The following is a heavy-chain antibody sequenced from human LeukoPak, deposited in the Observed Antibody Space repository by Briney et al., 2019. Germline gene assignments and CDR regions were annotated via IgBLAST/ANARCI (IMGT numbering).Heavy chain of an antibody. CDR1: GFTFSSYD. CDR2: ISYDGSNK. CDR3: AKDQGGIQLLSGWHYYYGMDV. D-gene: IGHD5-18*01. J-gene: IGHJ6*02. Sequence: PGGSLRLSCAASGFTFSSYDMHWVRQAPGKGLEWVAVISYDGSNKYYADSVKGRFTISRDNSKSTLYLQMNSLRAEDTAVYYCAKDQGGIQLLSGWHYYYGMDVWGQGTTVTVSS. V-gene: IGHV3-30*18.